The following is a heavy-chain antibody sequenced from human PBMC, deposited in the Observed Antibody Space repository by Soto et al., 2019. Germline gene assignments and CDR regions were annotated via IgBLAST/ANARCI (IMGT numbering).Heavy chain of an antibody. V-gene: IGHV4-59*08. CDR3: ALLRREYGDYLPLYYYYMDV. CDR1: GGSISSYY. Sequence: SETLSLTCTVSGGSISSYYWSWIRQPPGKGLEWIGYIYYSGSTNYNPSLKSRVTISVDTSKNQFSLKLSSVTAADTAVYYCALLRREYGDYLPLYYYYMDVWGKGTTVTVSS. J-gene: IGHJ6*03. CDR2: IYYSGST. D-gene: IGHD4-17*01.